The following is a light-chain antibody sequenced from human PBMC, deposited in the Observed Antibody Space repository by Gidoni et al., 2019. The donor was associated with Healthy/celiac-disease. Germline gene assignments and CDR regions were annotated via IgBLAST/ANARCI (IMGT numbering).Light chain of an antibody. CDR1: QSVSSSY. Sequence: EIVLTQSPGTLSLSPGERATLSCRASQSVSSSYLAWYQQKPGQAPRLLIYGASSMATGIPHRFSCSGSGTDFTLTISRREPEDFALYYCQQYGSSSRTLSQGTKVEIK. J-gene: IGKJ1*01. CDR2: GAS. V-gene: IGKV3-20*01. CDR3: QQYGSSSRT.